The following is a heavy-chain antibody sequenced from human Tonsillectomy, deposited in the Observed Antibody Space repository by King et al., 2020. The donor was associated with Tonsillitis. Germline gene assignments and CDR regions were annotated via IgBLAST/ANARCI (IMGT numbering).Heavy chain of an antibody. J-gene: IGHJ4*02. V-gene: IGHV3-64D*06. CDR2: ISDNGGIT. CDR1: GFTFSDYA. D-gene: IGHD1-26*01. CDR3: STTAY. Sequence: VQLVESGGGLVQPGGSLRLSCSASGFTFSDYAMHWVRQAPGKGLEYVSAISDNGGITYHADSVKCRFTISRDNSKNTLYLQMSSLRPEDTAVYYCSTTAYWGQGTLVTVSS.